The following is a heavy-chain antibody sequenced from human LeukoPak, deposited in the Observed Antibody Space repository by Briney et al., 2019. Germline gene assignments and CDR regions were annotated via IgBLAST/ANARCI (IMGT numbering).Heavy chain of an antibody. CDR3: ARQPGAGWFDP. D-gene: IGHD3-10*01. Sequence: GESLKISCQASGYSFTSSWIGWARQMPGKGLERMAIINPGDSDTRYSPSFQGQVTISADKSISTVYLQWGSLKASDTAMYYCARQPGAGWFDPWGQGTLVTVSS. J-gene: IGHJ5*02. CDR2: INPGDSDT. V-gene: IGHV5-51*01. CDR1: GYSFTSSW.